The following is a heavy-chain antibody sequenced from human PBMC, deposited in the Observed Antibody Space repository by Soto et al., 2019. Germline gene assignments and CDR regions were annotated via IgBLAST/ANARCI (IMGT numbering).Heavy chain of an antibody. CDR3: AKPQTSTDIVVVVAGGYFDY. J-gene: IGHJ4*02. CDR2: ISGSGGST. V-gene: IGHV3-23*01. Sequence: EVQLLESGGGLVQPGGSLRLSCAASGFTFSSYAMSWVRQAPGKGLEWVSAISGSGGSTYYADSVKGRFTISRDNSKNTLYLQMNSLRAEDTAVYYCAKPQTSTDIVVVVAGGYFDYWGQGTLVTVSS. CDR1: GFTFSSYA. D-gene: IGHD2-15*01.